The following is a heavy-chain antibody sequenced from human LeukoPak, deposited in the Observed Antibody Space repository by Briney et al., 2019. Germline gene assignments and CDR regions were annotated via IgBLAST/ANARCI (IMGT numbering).Heavy chain of an antibody. CDR1: GFTFSDHA. Sequence: GGSLRLSCAASGFTFSDHAMTWVRQPPGKGLEWVSAISGGGHSTYYADSVRGRFTISRDNSKDTPSLQMNSLTAEDTAFYFCARDAWGYYDSSGYSFGSQYYMDVWGRGTTVTVSS. CDR2: ISGGGHST. J-gene: IGHJ6*03. CDR3: ARDAWGYYDSSGYSFGSQYYMDV. D-gene: IGHD3-22*01. V-gene: IGHV3-23*01.